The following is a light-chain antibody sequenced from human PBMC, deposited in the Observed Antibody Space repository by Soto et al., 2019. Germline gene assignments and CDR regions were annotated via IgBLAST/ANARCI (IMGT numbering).Light chain of an antibody. V-gene: IGKV3-15*01. J-gene: IGKJ5*01. CDR1: QSVSIH. CDR2: DTS. CDR3: QQYSNWPPIT. Sequence: ETVMTQSPGTLSVSLGERATLSCRASQSVSIHLAWYQQKPGQAPGLLIYDTSTRATGIPARFSGSGSGTEFTLTISSRQSEDFAVYYCQQYSNWPPITFGQGTRLEIK.